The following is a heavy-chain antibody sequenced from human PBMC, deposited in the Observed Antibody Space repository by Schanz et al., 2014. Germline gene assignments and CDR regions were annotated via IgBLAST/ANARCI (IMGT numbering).Heavy chain of an antibody. J-gene: IGHJ6*02. CDR3: ARHRFGVFYYGLDV. V-gene: IGHV1-18*01. Sequence: QVQLVQSGAEVKKPGASVKVSCKASGYTFTSHGISWVRQAPGQGLEWMGWISDYNGKTNYAQKFQDRVIMSTDRSSSTAYLELRSLTSDDSAIYYCARHRFGVFYYGLDVWGQGTTILVSS. D-gene: IGHD3-10*01. CDR1: GYTFTSHG. CDR2: ISDYNGKT.